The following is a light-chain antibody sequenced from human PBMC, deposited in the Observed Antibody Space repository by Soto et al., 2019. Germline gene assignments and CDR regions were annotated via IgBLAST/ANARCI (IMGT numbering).Light chain of an antibody. CDR1: SSDVGSYNL. CDR3: SSYAGSSVV. CDR2: GVR. Sequence: QSALTQPPSASGSPGQSVTLSCTGTSSDVGSYNLVSWHQQHPGKAPKVMIYGVRQRPSGVPDRFSGSKSGNTASLNVSGLQAEDEADYYCSSYAGSSVVFGAGTKLTVL. J-gene: IGLJ2*01. V-gene: IGLV2-8*01.